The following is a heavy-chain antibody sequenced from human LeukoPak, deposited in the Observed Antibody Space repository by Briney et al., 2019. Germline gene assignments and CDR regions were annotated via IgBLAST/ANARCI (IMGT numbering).Heavy chain of an antibody. D-gene: IGHD2-15*01. J-gene: IGHJ5*02. V-gene: IGHV1-69*05. Sequence: SVKVSCKASGGTFSSYAISWVRQAPGQGLEWMGGIIPIFGTANYAQKFQGRVTMTTDTSTSTAYMELRSLRSDDTAMYYCARGEDIVFNWFDPWGQGTLVTVSS. CDR2: IIPIFGTA. CDR1: GGTFSSYA. CDR3: ARGEDIVFNWFDP.